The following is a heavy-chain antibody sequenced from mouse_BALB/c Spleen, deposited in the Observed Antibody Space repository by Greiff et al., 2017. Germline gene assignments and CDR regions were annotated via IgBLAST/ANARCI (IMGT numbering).Heavy chain of an antibody. CDR1: GFAFSSYD. D-gene: IGHD2-3*01. Sequence: EVMLVESGGGLVKPGGSLKLSCAASGFAFSSYDMSWVRQTPEKRLEWVAYISSGGGSTYYPDTVKGRFTISRDNAKNTLYLQMSSLKSEDTAMYYCARQRVYDGYYVFAYWGQGTLVTVSA. J-gene: IGHJ3*01. CDR3: ARQRVYDGYYVFAY. V-gene: IGHV5-12-1*01. CDR2: ISSGGGST.